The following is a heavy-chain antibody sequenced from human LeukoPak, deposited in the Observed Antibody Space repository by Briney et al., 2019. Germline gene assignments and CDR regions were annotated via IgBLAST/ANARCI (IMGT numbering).Heavy chain of an antibody. CDR3: ARGTYYYDSSGYPDAFDI. CDR2: ISYSGST. V-gene: IGHV4-59*12. J-gene: IGHJ3*02. Sequence: SETLSPTCTVSGGSISSYYWSWIRQPPGKGLEWIGYISYSGSTNYNPSLKSRVTMSVDTSKNQFSLKLSSVTAADTAVYYCARGTYYYDSSGYPDAFDIWGQGTVVTVSS. D-gene: IGHD3-22*01. CDR1: GGSISSYY.